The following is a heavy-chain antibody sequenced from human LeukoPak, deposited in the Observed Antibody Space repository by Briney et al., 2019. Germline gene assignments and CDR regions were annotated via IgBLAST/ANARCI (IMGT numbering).Heavy chain of an antibody. D-gene: IGHD1-26*01. V-gene: IGHV4-39*01. J-gene: IGHJ4*02. CDR2: FYYSGNT. CDR3: ARRGKTYYADS. Sequence: SETLSLTCTVSGGSISSSGYYRGWIRQPPGKGLEWIGSFYYSGNTYYNPSLKSRVTISVDTSKNQFSLNLSSVTATDTAVYYCARRGKTYYADSWGQGTLVTVSS. CDR1: GGSISSSGYY.